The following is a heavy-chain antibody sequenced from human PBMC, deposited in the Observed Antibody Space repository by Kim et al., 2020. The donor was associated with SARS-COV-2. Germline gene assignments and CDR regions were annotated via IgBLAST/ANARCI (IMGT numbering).Heavy chain of an antibody. J-gene: IGHJ4*02. D-gene: IGHD6-6*01. CDR3: ARGPGIAARRVDY. V-gene: IGHV1-8*01. Sequence: AQKFQGRVNMTRNTSRSTAYMELSSLRSEDTAVYYCARGPGIAARRVDYWGQGTLVTVSS.